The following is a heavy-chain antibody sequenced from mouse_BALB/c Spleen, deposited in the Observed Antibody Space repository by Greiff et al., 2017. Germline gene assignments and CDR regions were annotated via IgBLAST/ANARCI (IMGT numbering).Heavy chain of an antibody. V-gene: IGHV7-3*02. CDR2: IRNKANGYTT. D-gene: IGHD2-14*01. CDR3: ARDGYRYYAMDY. J-gene: IGHJ4*01. Sequence: EVKLMESGGGLVQPGGSLRLSCATSGFTFTDYYMSWVRQPPGKALEWLGFIRNKANGYTTEYSASVKGRFTISRDNSQSILYLQMNTLRAEDSATYYCARDGYRYYAMDYWGQGTSVTVSS. CDR1: GFTFTDYY.